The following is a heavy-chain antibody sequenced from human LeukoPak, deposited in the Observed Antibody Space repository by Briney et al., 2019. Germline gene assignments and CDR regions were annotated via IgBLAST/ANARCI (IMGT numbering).Heavy chain of an antibody. V-gene: IGHV4-4*07. D-gene: IGHD5-24*01. Sequence: SETLSLTCTVSGASISSNYWSWIRQPAGKGLEWIGRLYTSGSTNYNPSLRSRVTISVDKSKNQFSLKLSSVSAADTALYYCARDSGVATNLDYWGQGTLVTVSS. CDR3: ARDSGVATNLDY. J-gene: IGHJ4*02. CDR1: GASISSNY. CDR2: LYTSGST.